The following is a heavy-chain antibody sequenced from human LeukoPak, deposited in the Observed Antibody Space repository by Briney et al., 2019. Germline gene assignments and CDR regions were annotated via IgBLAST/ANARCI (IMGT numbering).Heavy chain of an antibody. D-gene: IGHD3-22*01. V-gene: IGHV3-30-3*01. Sequence: GGSLRLSCAASGFTFSSYAMHWVRQAPGKGLEWVAVISYDGSNKYYADSVKGRFTISRDNSKNTLYLQMNSLRAEDTAVYYCARGGYFYYYYGMDVWGQGTTVTVSS. CDR1: GFTFSSYA. CDR3: ARGGYFYYYYGMDV. CDR2: ISYDGSNK. J-gene: IGHJ6*02.